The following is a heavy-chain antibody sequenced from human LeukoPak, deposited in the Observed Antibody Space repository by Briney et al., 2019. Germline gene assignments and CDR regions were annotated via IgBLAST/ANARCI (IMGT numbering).Heavy chain of an antibody. D-gene: IGHD4-23*01. V-gene: IGHV3-66*02. Sequence: PGGSLRLSRAASGFTVSSNYMSWVRQAPGKGLEWVSVIYSGGSTYYADSVKGRFTISRDNSKNTLYLQMNSLRAEDTAVYYCAIDPLAQDYDGDYWGQGTLVTVS. CDR1: GFTVSSNY. J-gene: IGHJ4*02. CDR2: IYSGGST. CDR3: AIDPLAQDYDGDY.